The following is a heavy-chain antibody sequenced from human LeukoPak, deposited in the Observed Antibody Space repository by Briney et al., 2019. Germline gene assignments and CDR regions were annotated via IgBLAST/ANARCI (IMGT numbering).Heavy chain of an antibody. CDR2: IGTAGDT. D-gene: IGHD4-23*01. J-gene: IGHJ3*02. V-gene: IGHV3-13*01. CDR3: ARGLRWSFLDAFDI. CDR1: GFTFSSYD. Sequence: GGSLRLSCAASGFTFSSYDMHWVRQATGKGLEWVSAIGTAGDTYYPGSVKGRFTISRENAKNSLYLQMNSLRAGDTAVYYCARGLRWSFLDAFDIWGQGTMATVSS.